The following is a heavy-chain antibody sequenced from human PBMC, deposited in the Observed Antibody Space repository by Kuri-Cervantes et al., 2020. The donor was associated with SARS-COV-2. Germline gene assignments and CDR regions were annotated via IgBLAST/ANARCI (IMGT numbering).Heavy chain of an antibody. Sequence: GGSLRLSCAASGFSFSNHAIHWVRQAPGKGLEWVAVIWYDGSNKYYADSVKGRFTISRDNSKSTLYLQMNSLRAEDTAVYYCARGSFASSSWQDWYFDLWGRGTLVTVSS. CDR2: IWYDGSNK. CDR1: GFSFSNHA. D-gene: IGHD6-13*01. J-gene: IGHJ2*01. CDR3: ARGSFASSSWQDWYFDL. V-gene: IGHV3-33*08.